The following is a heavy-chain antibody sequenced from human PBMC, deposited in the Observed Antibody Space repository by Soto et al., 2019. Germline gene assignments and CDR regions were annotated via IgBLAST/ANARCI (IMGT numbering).Heavy chain of an antibody. V-gene: IGHV4-59*01. D-gene: IGHD6-19*01. Sequence: QVQLQESGPGLVKPSETMSLTCTASGASISNKYWNWIRQPPGKGLEWIGHIYNGERTNYNPSLKSRVTLSVDTSKNQFSLKLGSVTAADTVVYYCAQTTGWPGFDYWGQGILVTVSS. CDR1: GASISNKY. J-gene: IGHJ4*02. CDR3: AQTTGWPGFDY. CDR2: IYNGERT.